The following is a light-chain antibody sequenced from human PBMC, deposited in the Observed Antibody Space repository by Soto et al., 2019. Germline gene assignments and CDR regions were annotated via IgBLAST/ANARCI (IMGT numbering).Light chain of an antibody. CDR1: KSVSRK. J-gene: IGKJ4*01. CDR3: QQYNNWHALT. V-gene: IGKV3-15*01. Sequence: EIVMTQSPSTLSVSPGERAPLSCRASKSVSRKLAWYQQKPGQAPRLLIYGASTRATGIPARFSGSGSGTEFTLTISSLQYEDFAVYYCQQYNNWHALTFGGGTKVDIK. CDR2: GAS.